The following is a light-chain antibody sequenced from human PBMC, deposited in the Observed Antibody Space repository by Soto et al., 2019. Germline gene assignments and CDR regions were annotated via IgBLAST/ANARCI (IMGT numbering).Light chain of an antibody. CDR2: GAS. Sequence: SVLTQSPGTVSLSPGERATLSCRASQTGSSNYLAWYQQKPGQAPRLLIYGASNRATGIPDRFSGSGSGTDFTLTISRLEPEDFAVYYCQQYGSSGTFGHGTKVDIK. CDR1: QTGSSNY. J-gene: IGKJ1*01. V-gene: IGKV3-20*01. CDR3: QQYGSSGT.